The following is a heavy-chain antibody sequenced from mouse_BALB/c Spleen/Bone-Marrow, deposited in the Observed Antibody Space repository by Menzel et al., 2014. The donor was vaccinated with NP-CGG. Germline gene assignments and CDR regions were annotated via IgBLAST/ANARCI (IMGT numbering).Heavy chain of an antibody. D-gene: IGHD1-1*01. CDR1: GYTFTSYW. CDR3: TYMGYYGSSYAMDY. V-gene: IGHV1S16*01. CDR2: VNPSNGGT. Sequence: VKLQESGAELVKPGASVKLSCKASGYTFTSYWMHWVKLRPGQGFEWIGEVNPSNGGTNYNEKFKRKATLTVDKSSSTAYMQHSSLTSEDSAVYYCTYMGYYGSSYAMDYWGQGTSATVSS. J-gene: IGHJ4*01.